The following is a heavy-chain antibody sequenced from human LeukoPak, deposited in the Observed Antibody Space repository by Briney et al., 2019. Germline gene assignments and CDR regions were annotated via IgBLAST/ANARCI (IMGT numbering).Heavy chain of an antibody. J-gene: IGHJ4*02. CDR1: GGSISSSSYY. V-gene: IGHV4-39*07. CDR3: ARLNVDTAMVILEYYFDY. Sequence: SETLSLTCTVSGGSISSSSYYWGWIRQPPGKGLEWIGSIYYSGSTYYNPSLKSRVTISVDTSKNQFSLKLSSVTAADTAVYYCARLNVDTAMVILEYYFDYWGQGTLVTVSS. D-gene: IGHD5-18*01. CDR2: IYYSGST.